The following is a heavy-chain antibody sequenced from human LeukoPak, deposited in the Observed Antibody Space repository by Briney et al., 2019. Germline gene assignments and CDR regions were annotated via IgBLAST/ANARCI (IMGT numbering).Heavy chain of an antibody. CDR2: ISGSGGGT. V-gene: IGHV3-23*01. CDR1: GFTFSSYA. J-gene: IGHJ4*02. Sequence: GGSLRLSCAASGFTFSSYAVSWVRQAPGKGLEWVSAISGSGGGTYYADSVKGRFTISRDNSKNTLYLQMNSLSTEDTAICYCAKTTTGYSSGRYPGWPVDYWGQGTLVTVSS. D-gene: IGHD6-19*01. CDR3: AKTTTGYSSGRYPGWPVDY.